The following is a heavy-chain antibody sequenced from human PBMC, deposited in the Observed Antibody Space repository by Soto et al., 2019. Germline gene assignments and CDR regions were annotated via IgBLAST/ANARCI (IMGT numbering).Heavy chain of an antibody. V-gene: IGHV3-23*01. D-gene: IGHD5-18*01. CDR2: ISESGDNT. CDR1: GFTFSSSA. CDR3: AKGGYKYGLDP. Sequence: VPLLESGGGLVQPGGSLRLSCAASGFTFSSSAMSWVRQAPGKGPEWVSAISESGDNTFSADSVKGRFTISRDNTKNTLYLQMNSLRAEDTALYFCAKGGYKYGLDPWGQGTLVTVSS. J-gene: IGHJ5*02.